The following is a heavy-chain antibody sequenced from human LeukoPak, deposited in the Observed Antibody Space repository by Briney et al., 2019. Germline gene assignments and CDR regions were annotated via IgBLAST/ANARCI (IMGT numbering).Heavy chain of an antibody. J-gene: IGHJ4*02. V-gene: IGHV3-23*01. Sequence: GGSLRLSCAASGFTFNHYAMTWVRQAPGKGLEWVSISSSGGTTYYADSVKGRFTISRDSSKNTLYLQMNSLRVEDTAIYYCAKRSNKNAPNIDYWGQGTLVTVSS. CDR1: GFTFNHYA. CDR3: AKRSNKNAPNIDY. D-gene: IGHD2/OR15-2a*01. CDR2: SSSGGTT.